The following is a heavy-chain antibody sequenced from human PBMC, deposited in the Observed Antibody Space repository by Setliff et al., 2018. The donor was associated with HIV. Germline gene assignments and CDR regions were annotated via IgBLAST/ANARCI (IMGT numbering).Heavy chain of an antibody. Sequence: PSETLSLTCALYGGSFSGYYWSWIRQPPGKGLEWIGEIYHSGSTNYNPSLKSRVTISVDKSKKQFSLKLSSVTAADTAVYYCASGFYYDSSGYWPFDYWGQGTLVTVSS. CDR1: GGSFSGYY. D-gene: IGHD3-22*01. J-gene: IGHJ4*02. CDR2: IYHSGST. CDR3: ASGFYYDSSGYWPFDY. V-gene: IGHV4-34*01.